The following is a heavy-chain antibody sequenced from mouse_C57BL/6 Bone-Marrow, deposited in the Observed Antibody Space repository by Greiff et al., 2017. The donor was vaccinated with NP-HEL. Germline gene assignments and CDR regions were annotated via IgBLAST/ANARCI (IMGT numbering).Heavy chain of an antibody. CDR1: GFTFSSYA. Sequence: EVKLVESGGGLVKPGGSLKLSCAASGFTFSSYAMSWVRQTPEKRLEWVATISDGGSYTYYPDNVKGRCTISRDNAKNNLYLQMSHLKSEDTAMYYCARDRWLLFDYWGQGTTLTVSS. CDR3: ARDRWLLFDY. CDR2: ISDGGSYT. D-gene: IGHD2-3*01. V-gene: IGHV5-4*01. J-gene: IGHJ2*01.